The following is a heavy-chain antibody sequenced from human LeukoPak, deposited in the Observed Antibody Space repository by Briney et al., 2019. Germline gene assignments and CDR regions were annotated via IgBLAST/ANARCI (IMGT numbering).Heavy chain of an antibody. CDR3: ARVAYHYDSSGYYRDY. CDR2: IYSGGST. D-gene: IGHD3-22*01. CDR1: GFTVSSNY. V-gene: IGHV3-53*01. J-gene: IGHJ4*02. Sequence: GGSLRLSCAASGFTVSSNYMSWVRQAPGKGLEWVSVIYSGGSTYYADSVKGRFTISRDNSKNTLYLQMNSLRAEDTAVYYCARVAYHYDSSGYYRDYWGQGTLVTVPS.